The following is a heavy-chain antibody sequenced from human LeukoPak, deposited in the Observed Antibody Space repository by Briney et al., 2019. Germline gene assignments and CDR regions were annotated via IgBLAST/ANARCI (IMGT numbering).Heavy chain of an antibody. CDR1: GGSISSYY. D-gene: IGHD6-13*01. J-gene: IGHJ4*02. Sequence: SETLSLTCTVSGGSISSYYWSWIRQPPGKGLEWIGYIYYSGTTNYNPSLKSRVTISVDTSKNQFSLKLSSVTAADTAVYYCARGVYIAAAQYAYWDQGTLVTVSS. V-gene: IGHV4-59*01. CDR3: ARGVYIAAAQYAY. CDR2: IYYSGTT.